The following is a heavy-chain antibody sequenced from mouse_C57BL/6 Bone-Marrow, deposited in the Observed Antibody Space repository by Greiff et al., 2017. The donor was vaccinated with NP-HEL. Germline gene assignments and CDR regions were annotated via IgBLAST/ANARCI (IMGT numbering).Heavy chain of an antibody. CDR1: GYTFTSYW. CDR2: IDPSDSET. V-gene: IGHV1-52*01. J-gene: IGHJ3*01. CDR3: ARPGAYYGNYVRVWFAY. Sequence: QVQLQQPGAELVRPGSSVKLSCKASGYTFTSYWMHWVKQRPIQGLEWIGNIDPSDSETHYNQKFKDKATLTVDKSSSTAYMQLSSLTSEDSAVYYCARPGAYYGNYVRVWFAYWGQGTLVTVSA. D-gene: IGHD2-10*01.